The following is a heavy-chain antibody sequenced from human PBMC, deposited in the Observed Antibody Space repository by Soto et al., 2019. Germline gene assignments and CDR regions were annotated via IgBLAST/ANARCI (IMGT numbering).Heavy chain of an antibody. Sequence: EVQLLDSGGGLVQPGGSLRLSCAASGFTFSSYAMSWVRQAPGKGLEWVSAITSSGGSTYYADSVKGRFTISRDNSKNMLYLQMNSLRAEDTAVYYCAKKAKKSGDSSGYAAFDYWGQGTLVTVSS. CDR2: ITSSGGST. CDR3: AKKAKKSGDSSGYAAFDY. CDR1: GFTFSSYA. D-gene: IGHD5-18*01. J-gene: IGHJ4*02. V-gene: IGHV3-23*01.